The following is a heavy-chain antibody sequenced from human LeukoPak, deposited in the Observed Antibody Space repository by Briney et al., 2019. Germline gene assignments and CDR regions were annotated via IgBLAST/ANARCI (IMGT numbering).Heavy chain of an antibody. D-gene: IGHD4-17*01. CDR2: IRYDGTNK. CDR3: ARDPSPILRRNYFDY. V-gene: IGHV3-30*02. J-gene: IGHJ4*02. Sequence: PGGSLRLSCAASGFTFRSYGMHWVRQAPGKGLEWVAIIRYDGTNKYYADSVKGRFTISRDNAKNSLYLQMNSLRAEDTAVYYCARDPSPILRRNYFDYWGQGTLVTVSP. CDR1: GFTFRSYG.